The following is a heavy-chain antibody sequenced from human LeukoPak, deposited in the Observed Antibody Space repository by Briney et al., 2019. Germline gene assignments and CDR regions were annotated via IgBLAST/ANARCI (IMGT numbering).Heavy chain of an antibody. CDR1: GFTFDDYA. Sequence: GGSLRLSCAASGFTFDDYAMHWVRQAPGKGLEWVSLISGDGSSTYYVDSVKGRFTISRDNSKNSLYLQMNSLRTEDTALYYCVKANNWNFYDHWGQGTLVTVSS. J-gene: IGHJ4*02. CDR2: ISGDGSST. CDR3: VKANNWNFYDH. D-gene: IGHD1-20*01. V-gene: IGHV3-43*02.